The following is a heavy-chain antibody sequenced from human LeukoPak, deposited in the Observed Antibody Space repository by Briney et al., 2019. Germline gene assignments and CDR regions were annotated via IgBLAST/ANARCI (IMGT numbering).Heavy chain of an antibody. CDR1: GGSISSSSYY. CDR2: IYYSGST. D-gene: IGHD3-3*01. V-gene: IGHV4-39*01. Sequence: SETLSLTXTVSGGSISSSSYYWGWIRQPPGKGLEWIGSIYYSGSTYYNPSLKSRVTISVDTSKNQFSLKLSSVTAADTAVYYCASPKTDFWSGYYFDYWGQGTLVTVSP. CDR3: ASPKTDFWSGYYFDY. J-gene: IGHJ4*02.